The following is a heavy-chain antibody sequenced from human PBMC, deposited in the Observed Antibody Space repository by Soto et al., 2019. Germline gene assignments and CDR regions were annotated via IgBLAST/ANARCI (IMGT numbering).Heavy chain of an antibody. D-gene: IGHD6-6*01. CDR1: GYTLTELS. Sequence: ASVKVSCKVSGYTLTELSMHWVRQAPGKGLEWMGGFDPEDGETIYAQKFQGRVTMTEDTSTDTAYMELSSLRSEDTAVYYCATDPGRRAARPGVYYHYYMDVWGKGTTVTVSS. CDR3: ATDPGRRAARPGVYYHYYMDV. J-gene: IGHJ6*03. CDR2: FDPEDGET. V-gene: IGHV1-24*01.